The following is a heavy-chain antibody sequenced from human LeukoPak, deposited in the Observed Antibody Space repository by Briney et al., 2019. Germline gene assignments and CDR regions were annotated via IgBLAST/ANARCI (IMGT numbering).Heavy chain of an antibody. CDR1: DDSITMYY. V-gene: IGHV4-59*01. CDR2: IYYSGST. J-gene: IGHJ4*02. Sequence: SETLSLTCTVSDDSITMYYWSWIRQPPGKGLEWIGYIYYSGSTNYNPSLKSRVTISVDTSKNQFSLKLSSVTAADTAVYYCASYVDTAMGFDYWGQGTLVTVSS. D-gene: IGHD5-18*01. CDR3: ASYVDTAMGFDY.